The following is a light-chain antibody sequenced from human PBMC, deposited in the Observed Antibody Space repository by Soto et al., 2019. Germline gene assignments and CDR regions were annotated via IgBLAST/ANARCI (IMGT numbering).Light chain of an antibody. CDR1: QKISSTV. CDR2: GAS. Sequence: EIVLTQSAGILSLSPGERASLSCRASQKISSTVLAWYQQKPGQAPRLLIYGASSRTTGIPDRFSGSGSGTDFTLTISRLEPEDFAMYYCQQCGGSPTFGQGTKVDIK. V-gene: IGKV3-20*01. J-gene: IGKJ1*01. CDR3: QQCGGSPT.